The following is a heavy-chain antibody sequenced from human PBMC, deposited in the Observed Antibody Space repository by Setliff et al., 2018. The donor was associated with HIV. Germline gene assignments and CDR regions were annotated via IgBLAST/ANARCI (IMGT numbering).Heavy chain of an antibody. J-gene: IGHJ5*01. D-gene: IGHD1-26*01. CDR3: AREVLPVIGGRGWFDP. V-gene: IGHV4-31*02. Sequence: GGSVINDGYNWCWIRQRPGKGLQWIACVSYTGNTYHNPSLKSRLTILVHTSKSYFSLSLTSVTAADAAVYFCAREVLPVIGGRGWFDPWGQGTLVTVSS. CDR1: GGSVINDGYN. CDR2: VSYTGNT.